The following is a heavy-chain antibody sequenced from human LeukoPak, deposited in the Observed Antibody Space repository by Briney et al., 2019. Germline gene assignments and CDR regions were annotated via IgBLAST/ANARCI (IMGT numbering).Heavy chain of an antibody. D-gene: IGHD2/OR15-2a*01. CDR2: IKQTGSEK. CDR1: GFMFNTYW. CDR3: ARGPTRANSSDY. J-gene: IGHJ4*02. Sequence: PGGSLRLSCAASGFMFNTYWMTWVRQAPGKGLEWVANIKQTGSEKHYVDSVKGRFTISRDNTKNSVYLQMNRLRVEDTAVYYCARGPTRANSSDYWGQGTLVTVSS. V-gene: IGHV3-7*01.